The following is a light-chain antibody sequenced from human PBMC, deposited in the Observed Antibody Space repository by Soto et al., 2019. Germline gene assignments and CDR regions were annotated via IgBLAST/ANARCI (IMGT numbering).Light chain of an antibody. V-gene: IGKV3-20*01. J-gene: IGKJ2*01. CDR3: QXHXXSPSMYT. CDR1: ESLSSRY. CDR2: DVS. Sequence: EIVLTQSPGTLSLSPGERATLSCRASESLSSRYSAWYQQKPGQAPRLLIYDVSSRATGIPDRFSGSGSGTDFTLTISRLEPEDSXVYYXQXHXXSPSMYTFGQGTKLEIK.